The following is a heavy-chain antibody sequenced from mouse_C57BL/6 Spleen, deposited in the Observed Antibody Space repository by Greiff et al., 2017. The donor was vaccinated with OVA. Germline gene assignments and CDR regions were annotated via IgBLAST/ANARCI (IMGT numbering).Heavy chain of an antibody. CDR3: ARWYYGSSYEYFDY. J-gene: IGHJ2*01. D-gene: IGHD1-1*01. CDR2: IWTGGGT. Sequence: VHLVESGPGLVAPSQSLSITCTVSGFSLTSYAISWVRQPPGKGLEWLGVIWTGGGTNYNSALKSRLSISKDNSKSQVFLKMNSLQTDDTARYYCARWYYGSSYEYFDYWGQGTTLTVSS. CDR1: GFSLTSYA. V-gene: IGHV2-9-1*01.